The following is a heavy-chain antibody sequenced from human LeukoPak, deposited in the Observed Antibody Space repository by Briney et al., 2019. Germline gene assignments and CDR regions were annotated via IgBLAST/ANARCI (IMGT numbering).Heavy chain of an antibody. CDR1: GGSFSGYY. V-gene: IGHV4-34*01. J-gene: IGHJ4*02. CDR2: INHSGST. Sequence: PSETLSLTCAVYGGSFSGYYWSWIRQPPGKGLEWIGEINHSGSTNYNPSLKSRVTISVDTSKNQFSLKLSSLTAADTAVYYCAILIVPTMYFDYWGQGTLVTVSS. CDR3: AILIVPTMYFDY. D-gene: IGHD5-12*01.